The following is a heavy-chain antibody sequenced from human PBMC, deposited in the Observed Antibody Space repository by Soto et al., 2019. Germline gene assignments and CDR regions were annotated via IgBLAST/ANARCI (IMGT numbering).Heavy chain of an antibody. CDR2: INAGNGNT. D-gene: IGHD6-6*01. Sequence: RASVKVSCKASGYTFTSYAMHWVRQAPGQRLEWMGWINAGNGNTKYSQKFQGRVTITRDTSASTAYMELSSLRSEDTAVYYCARDFIAAHYFDYWGQGTLLTVSS. J-gene: IGHJ4*02. CDR3: ARDFIAAHYFDY. CDR1: GYTFTSYA. V-gene: IGHV1-3*01.